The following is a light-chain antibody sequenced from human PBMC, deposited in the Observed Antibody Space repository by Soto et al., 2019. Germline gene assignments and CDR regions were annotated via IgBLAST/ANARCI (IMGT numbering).Light chain of an antibody. CDR2: GAS. CDR1: QSVSSNS. V-gene: IGKV3-20*01. Sequence: DIVLTQSPGTLSLSPGERATLSCRASQSVSSNSLAWYQQKPGQAPRLLIYGASSRATGIPDRFSASGSGTDFTLTISRLEPEDFALYYCHQYGKSPRTFGQGTKVEI. CDR3: HQYGKSPRT. J-gene: IGKJ1*01.